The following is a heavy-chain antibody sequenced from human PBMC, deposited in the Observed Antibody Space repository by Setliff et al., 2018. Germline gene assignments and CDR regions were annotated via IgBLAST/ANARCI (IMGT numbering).Heavy chain of an antibody. CDR2: IYHSGST. D-gene: IGHD2-2*01. CDR3: ARDSMAGVDY. J-gene: IGHJ4*02. V-gene: IGHV4-39*07. CDR1: GGSISSGDYY. Sequence: KPSETLSLTCTVSGGSISSGDYYWSWIRQPPGKGLEWIGSIYHSGSTYYNPSLKSRVTISVDTSKNQFSLKLSSVTAADTAVYYCARDSMAGVDYWGQGTLVTVSS.